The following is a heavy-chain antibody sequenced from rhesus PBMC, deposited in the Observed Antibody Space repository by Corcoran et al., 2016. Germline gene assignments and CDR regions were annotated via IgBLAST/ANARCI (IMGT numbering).Heavy chain of an antibody. CDR2: IDSSGST. CDR3: ARVGYCTGSGCYPNYFDY. D-gene: IGHD2-21*01. V-gene: IGHV4-165*01. J-gene: IGHJ4*01. CDR1: GGSISGYW. Sequence: QLQLQESGPGLVKPSETLSLTCAGSGGSISGYWWSWIRQPPGKGLEWIGRIDSSGSTHSNPSLRSRVTISRDTSKNQFSLTLSSVTAADTAVYYCARVGYCTGSGCYPNYFDYWGQGVLVTVSS.